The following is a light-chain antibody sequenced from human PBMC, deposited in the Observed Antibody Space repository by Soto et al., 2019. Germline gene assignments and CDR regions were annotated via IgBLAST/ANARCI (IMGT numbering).Light chain of an antibody. CDR1: QSVSSNY. Sequence: EIVLTQSPGTLYLSPGERATLSCRASQSVSSNYLAWYQQKNGQAPRLLIYGASSRATGIPDRFSGSGSGTDFTLTISRLEPEDFALYYCQQYGSSPRTFGGGTKVEIK. V-gene: IGKV3-20*01. CDR3: QQYGSSPRT. CDR2: GAS. J-gene: IGKJ4*01.